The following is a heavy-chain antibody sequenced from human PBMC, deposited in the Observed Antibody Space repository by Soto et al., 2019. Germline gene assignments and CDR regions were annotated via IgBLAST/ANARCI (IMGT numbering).Heavy chain of an antibody. Sequence: EVLLVESGGGLVQPGGSLRLSCEVSGFTFSDHYMDWVRQAPGKGLEWIGRIGHKADSGLTEYAPSVKGRIIVSRDDSRNLVYLQMNSLKIEDTAVCYCTTPRGTVSYSAFEVWGQGTMVTVSS. CDR2: IGHKADSGLT. CDR1: GFTFSDHY. J-gene: IGHJ3*01. V-gene: IGHV3-72*01. CDR3: TTPRGTVSYSAFEV. D-gene: IGHD1-26*01.